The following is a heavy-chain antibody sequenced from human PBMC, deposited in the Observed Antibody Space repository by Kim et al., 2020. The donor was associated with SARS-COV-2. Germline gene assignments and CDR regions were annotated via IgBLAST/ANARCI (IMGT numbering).Heavy chain of an antibody. CDR2: MNPNSGNT. J-gene: IGHJ4*02. CDR3: ARVKPYYYDSSGYCLDY. D-gene: IGHD3-22*01. V-gene: IGHV1-8*01. CDR1: GYTFTSYD. Sequence: ASVKVSCKASGYTFTSYDINWVRQATGQGLEWMGWMNPNSGNTCYAQKFQGRVTMTRNTSISTAYMELSSLRSEDTAVYYCARVKPYYYDSSGYCLDYWGQGTLVTVSS.